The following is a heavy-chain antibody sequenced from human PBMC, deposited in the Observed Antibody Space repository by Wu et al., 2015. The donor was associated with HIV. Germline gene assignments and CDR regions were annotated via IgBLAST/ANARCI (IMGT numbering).Heavy chain of an antibody. D-gene: IGHD2/OR15-2a*01. CDR2: MNPKSGSA. CDR3: ARVGVLLTSADLLEYFQH. V-gene: IGHV1-8*02. J-gene: IGHJ1*01. Sequence: QVQLVQSGTVVQTPGTSVRVSCRVSGYTFTSFXINWIRHAPGRGLEWMGWMNPKSGSAGFGRDFQGRISMTRNNSISTAYMELSGVTSDDTAIYYCARVGVLLTSADLLEYFQHWGQGTRVVVSS. CDR1: GYTFTSFX.